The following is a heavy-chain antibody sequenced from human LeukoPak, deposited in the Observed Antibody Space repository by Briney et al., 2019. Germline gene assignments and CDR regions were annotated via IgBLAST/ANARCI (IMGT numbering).Heavy chain of an antibody. J-gene: IGHJ4*02. CDR2: IDKTSTNI. CDR1: GFIFTDYS. CDR3: ARESYWGSSAKGFDY. Sequence: PGGSLRLSCAASGFIFTDYSINWVRQAPGKGLERISYIDKTSTNIYYADSVKGRFTISRDNAKNSLYLQMNSLRAEDTAVYYCARESYWGSSAKGFDYWGQGTLVTVSS. D-gene: IGHD7-27*01. V-gene: IGHV3-48*01.